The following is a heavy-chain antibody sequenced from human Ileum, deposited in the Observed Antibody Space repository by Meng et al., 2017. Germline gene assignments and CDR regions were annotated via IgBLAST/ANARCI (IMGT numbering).Heavy chain of an antibody. CDR2: IGSKTYGGTT. CDR1: GFTFGDYP. Sequence: GESLKISCTVSGFTFGDYPMSWVRQAPGKGLEWLGFIGSKTYGGTTEYAASVKGRSTVSRDDSKSIAFLQMNSLKTEVTAVYYCTRDRHLFDYWGRGALVTVSS. V-gene: IGHV3-49*02. CDR3: TRDRHLFDY. J-gene: IGHJ4*02.